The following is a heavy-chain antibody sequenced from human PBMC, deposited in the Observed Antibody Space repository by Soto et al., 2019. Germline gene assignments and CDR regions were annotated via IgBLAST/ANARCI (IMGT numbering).Heavy chain of an antibody. CDR2: IYHSGST. J-gene: IGHJ4*02. CDR1: GGSISSSNW. D-gene: IGHD3-3*01. CDR3: ASRTPFGVVIRYFDY. V-gene: IGHV4-4*02. Sequence: SETLSLTCAVSGGSISSSNWCSWVRQPPGKGLEWIGEIYHSGSTNYNPSLKSRVTISVDKSKNQFSLKLSSVTAADTAVYYCASRTPFGVVIRYFDYWGQGTLVTVSS.